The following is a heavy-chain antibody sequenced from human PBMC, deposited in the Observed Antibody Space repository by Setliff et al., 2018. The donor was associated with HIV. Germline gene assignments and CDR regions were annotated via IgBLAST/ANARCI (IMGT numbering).Heavy chain of an antibody. D-gene: IGHD3-10*01. CDR1: GFTFSTYS. CDR3: TRGNMVRGVIVSDYFDY. V-gene: IGHV3-21*01. J-gene: IGHJ4*02. Sequence: GGSLRLSCAASGFTFSTYSLNWVRQAPGKGLEWVSSISSGSSYTYYTDSMTGRFTISRDNAKNSLYLQMNSLRAEDTAVYYCTRGNMVRGVIVSDYFDYWGQGTLVTVSS. CDR2: ISSGSSYT.